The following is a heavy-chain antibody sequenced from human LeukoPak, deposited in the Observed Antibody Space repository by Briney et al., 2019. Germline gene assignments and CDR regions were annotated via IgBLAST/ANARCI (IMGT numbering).Heavy chain of an antibody. J-gene: IGHJ3*02. V-gene: IGHV1-3*01. CDR2: INAGNGNT. Sequence: ASVKVSCKASGYTFTGYYMHWVRQAPGQRPKWMGWINAGNGNTKYSQKLQGRVTITRDTSASTAYMELSSLRSEDTAVYYCTSGSSWSKNAFDIWGQGTMVTVSS. CDR3: TSGSSWSKNAFDI. D-gene: IGHD6-13*01. CDR1: GYTFTGYY.